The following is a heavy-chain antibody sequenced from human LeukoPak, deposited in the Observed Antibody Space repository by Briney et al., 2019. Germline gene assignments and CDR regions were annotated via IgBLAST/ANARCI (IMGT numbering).Heavy chain of an antibody. V-gene: IGHV4-39*01. D-gene: IGHD6-19*01. Sequence: KASETLSLTCTISDDSISNFWAWIRQPPGKGLEWIGSINYSGRTYYNPSLRSRVTIYVDTSKNQFSLKLRSVTAADTAVYYCVRPRTRLAWFDPWGQGTLVTVSS. CDR2: INYSGRT. CDR3: VRPRTRLAWFDP. J-gene: IGHJ5*02. CDR1: DDSISNF.